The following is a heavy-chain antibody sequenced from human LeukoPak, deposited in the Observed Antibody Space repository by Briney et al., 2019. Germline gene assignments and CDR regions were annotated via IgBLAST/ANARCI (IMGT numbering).Heavy chain of an antibody. Sequence: GGSLRLSCAASGFTFSSYSMNWVRQAPGKGLEWVSSISSSSSYIYYADSVKGRFTISRDNAKNSLYLQMNSLRAEDTAVYYCARRDSGDYVVDYWGQGTLVTVSS. CDR2: ISSSSSYI. CDR1: GFTFSSYS. J-gene: IGHJ4*02. V-gene: IGHV3-21*01. CDR3: ARRDSGDYVVDY. D-gene: IGHD4-17*01.